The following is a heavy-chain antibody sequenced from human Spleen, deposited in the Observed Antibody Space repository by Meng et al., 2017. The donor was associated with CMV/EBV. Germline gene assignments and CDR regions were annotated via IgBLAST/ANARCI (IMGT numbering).Heavy chain of an antibody. V-gene: IGHV3-23*01. Sequence: GESLKISCAASGLRFSTYGMYWVRQAPGKGPEWVSAISTGATTYYADNVKGRFTISRDDSRSTQYLQMNSLRAEDTAVYYCVREDYGDYFFDTWGQGTLVTVSS. CDR1: GLRFSTYG. CDR2: ISTGATT. J-gene: IGHJ4*02. D-gene: IGHD4-17*01. CDR3: VREDYGDYFFDT.